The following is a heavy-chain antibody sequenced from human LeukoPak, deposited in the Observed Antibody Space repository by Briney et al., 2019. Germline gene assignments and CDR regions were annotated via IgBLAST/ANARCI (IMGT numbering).Heavy chain of an antibody. CDR1: GFTFSSYS. CDR3: AKFLSYYYDSSGYYYDY. D-gene: IGHD3-22*01. Sequence: GGSLRFSCAASGFTFSSYSMNWVRQAPGKGLKWVSSISSSSSYIYYADSVKGRFTISRDNAKNSLYLQMNSLRAEDTAVYYCAKFLSYYYDSSGYYYDYWGQGTLVTVSS. J-gene: IGHJ4*02. CDR2: ISSSSSYI. V-gene: IGHV3-21*04.